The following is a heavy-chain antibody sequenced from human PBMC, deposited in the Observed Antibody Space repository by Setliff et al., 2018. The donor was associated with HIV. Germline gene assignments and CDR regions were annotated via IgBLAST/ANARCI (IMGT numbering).Heavy chain of an antibody. CDR1: GGSISGHY. J-gene: IGHJ5*02. Sequence: SETLSLTCTVSGGSISGHYWSWIRQSPGKGLEWIGFRSTTGSTNYNPSLRSRVTISVDTSKNQFSLKLASVTAADAAVYFCARRSDWFDPWGQGTLVTVSS. CDR3: ARRSDWFDP. V-gene: IGHV4-4*09. CDR2: RSTTGST.